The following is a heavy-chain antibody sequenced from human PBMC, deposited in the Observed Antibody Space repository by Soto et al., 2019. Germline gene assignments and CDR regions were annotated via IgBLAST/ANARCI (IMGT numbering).Heavy chain of an antibody. V-gene: IGHV4-30-4*01. CDR3: ARDTGYSYGSFDY. D-gene: IGHD5-18*01. CDR2: IYYSGST. J-gene: IGHJ4*02. CDR1: GGSISSGDYY. Sequence: QVQLQESGPGLVKPSQTLSLTCTVSGGSISSGDYYWSWMRQPPGKGLEWIGYIYYSGSTYYNPSLKSRVTISVDTSKNQFSLKLSSVTAADTAVYYCARDTGYSYGSFDYWGQGTLVTVSS.